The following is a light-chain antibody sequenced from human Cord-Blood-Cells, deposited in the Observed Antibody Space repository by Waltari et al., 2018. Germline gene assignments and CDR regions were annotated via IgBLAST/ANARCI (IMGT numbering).Light chain of an antibody. J-gene: IGKJ4*01. CDR2: AAS. CDR1: VGISSY. CDR3: QQYYSYPRALT. Sequence: AIRMTQTLSSFHASTGDSVPITCRSSVGISSYLAWYQQKPGKAPKLLIYAASTLQSGVPSRFSGSGSGTDFTLTISCLQSEDFATYYCQQYYSYPRALTFGGGTKVEIK. V-gene: IGKV1-8*01.